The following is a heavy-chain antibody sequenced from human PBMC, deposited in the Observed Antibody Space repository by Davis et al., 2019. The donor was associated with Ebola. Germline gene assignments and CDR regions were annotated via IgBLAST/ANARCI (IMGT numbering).Heavy chain of an antibody. V-gene: IGHV3-30*18. D-gene: IGHD1-26*01. CDR1: GFTFSSYG. CDR3: AKVGASHIYYYYYGMDV. J-gene: IGHJ6*02. Sequence: GESLKISCAASGFTFSSYGMHWVRQAPGKGLEWVAVISYDGSNKYYADSVKGRFTISRDNSKNTLYLQMSSLRAEDTAVYYCAKVGASHIYYYYYGMDVWGQGTTVTVSS. CDR2: ISYDGSNK.